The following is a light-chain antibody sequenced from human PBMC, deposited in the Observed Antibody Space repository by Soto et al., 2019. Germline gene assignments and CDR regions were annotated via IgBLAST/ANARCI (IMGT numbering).Light chain of an antibody. CDR2: DAS. CDR1: QSISTW. CDR3: QQANSFPLT. J-gene: IGKJ4*01. V-gene: IGKV1-5*01. Sequence: DIQMTQSPSTLSASLGDRVTITCRASQSISTWLAWYQQKPGKAPKLLIYDASSLGSGVPSRFSGSGSGTDFTLTISSLQPDDFAAYYCQQANSFPLTFGGGTKVDIK.